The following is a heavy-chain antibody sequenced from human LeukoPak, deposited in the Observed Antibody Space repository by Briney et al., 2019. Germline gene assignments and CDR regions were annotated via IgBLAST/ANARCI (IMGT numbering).Heavy chain of an antibody. Sequence: SETLSLTYTVSGGSISSYYWSWIRQPPGKGLEWIGYIYYSGSTNYNPSLKSRVTISVDTSKNQFSLKLSSVTAADTAVYYCARGGVQWELLTFWDYWGQGTLVTVSS. CDR3: ARGGVQWELLTFWDY. V-gene: IGHV4-59*01. D-gene: IGHD1-26*01. CDR2: IYYSGST. CDR1: GGSISSYY. J-gene: IGHJ4*02.